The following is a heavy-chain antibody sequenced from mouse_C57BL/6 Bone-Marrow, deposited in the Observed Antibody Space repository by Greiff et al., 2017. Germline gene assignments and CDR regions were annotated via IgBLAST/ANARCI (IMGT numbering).Heavy chain of an antibody. CDR2: IDPSDSYT. D-gene: IGHD1-1*01. CDR3: AREPIITTVVANAMDY. J-gene: IGHJ4*01. Sequence: QVQLKQPGAELVMPGASVKLSCKASGYTFTSYWMHWVKQRPGQGLEWIGEIDPSDSYTNYNQKFKGKSTLTVDKSSSTACMQLSSLTSEDSAVYYCAREPIITTVVANAMDYWGQGTSVTVSS. CDR1: GYTFTSYW. V-gene: IGHV1-69*01.